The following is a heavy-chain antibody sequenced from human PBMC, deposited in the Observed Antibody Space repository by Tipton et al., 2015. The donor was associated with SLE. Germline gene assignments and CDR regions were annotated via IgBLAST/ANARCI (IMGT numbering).Heavy chain of an antibody. CDR3: ARLCSFGFQH. CDR2: ISSSGNTI. D-gene: IGHD2-15*01. V-gene: IGHV3-48*03. J-gene: IGHJ1*01. Sequence: GSLRLSCAASGFTFSSYEMNWVRQAPGKGLEWVSYISSSGNTIYYADSVKGRFTISRDNSKNSLYLQMNSLRAEDTAVYYCARLCSFGFQHWGQGTLVTVSS. CDR1: GFTFSSYE.